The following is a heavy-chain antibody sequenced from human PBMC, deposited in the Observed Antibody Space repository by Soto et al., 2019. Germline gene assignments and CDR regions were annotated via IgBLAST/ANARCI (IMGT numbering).Heavy chain of an antibody. CDR3: ARHDDSSSWYGGFDP. V-gene: IGHV4-34*01. Sequence: SETLSLTCAVYGGSFSGYYWSWIRQPPGKGLEWIGNINHSGSTNYNPSLKSRVTVSVDTSKNQFSLKLSSVTAADTAVYYCARHDDSSSWYGGFDPWGQGTLVTVSS. D-gene: IGHD6-13*01. J-gene: IGHJ5*02. CDR2: INHSGST. CDR1: GGSFSGYY.